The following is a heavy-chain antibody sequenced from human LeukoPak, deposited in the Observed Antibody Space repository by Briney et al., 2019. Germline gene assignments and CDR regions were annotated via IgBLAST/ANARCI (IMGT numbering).Heavy chain of an antibody. Sequence: GGSLRLSCAASGFTFSSYGMHWVRQAPGKGLEWVAFIRYDGSNKYYADSVKGRFTISRDNSKNTLYLQMNSLRAEDTAVYYCARALSSRWYYFDYWGQGTLVTVSS. CDR1: GFTFSSYG. J-gene: IGHJ4*02. CDR2: IRYDGSNK. D-gene: IGHD2-8*01. V-gene: IGHV3-30*02. CDR3: ARALSSRWYYFDY.